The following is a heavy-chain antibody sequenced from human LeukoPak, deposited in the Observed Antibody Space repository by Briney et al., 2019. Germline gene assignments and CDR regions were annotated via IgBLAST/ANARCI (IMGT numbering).Heavy chain of an antibody. J-gene: IGHJ4*02. CDR1: GFTFSSYW. CDR2: IKQDGSEK. Sequence: PGGSLRLSCAASGFTFSSYWMSWVRRAPGKGLEWVANIKQDGSEKYYVDSVKGRFTISRDNAKNSLYLQMNSLRAEDTAVYYCARDLASTVVTPRRQPFDYWGQGTLVTVSS. CDR3: ARDLASTVVTPRRQPFDY. D-gene: IGHD4-23*01. V-gene: IGHV3-7*01.